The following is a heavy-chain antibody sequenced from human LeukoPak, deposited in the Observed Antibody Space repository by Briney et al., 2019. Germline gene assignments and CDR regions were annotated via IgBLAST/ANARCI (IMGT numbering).Heavy chain of an antibody. V-gene: IGHV3-23*01. D-gene: IGHD2-2*01. J-gene: IGHJ6*03. CDR2: ISTGGGST. CDR3: AKSLESTNYYYHMDV. Sequence: GGSLRLSCAASGFTFSSYAMSWVRQAPGKGLEWVSAISTGGGSTYYADSVKGRFTISRDNSKNTLYLQTNSLRAEDTAVYYCAKSLESTNYYYHMDVWGKGTTVTISS. CDR1: GFTFSSYA.